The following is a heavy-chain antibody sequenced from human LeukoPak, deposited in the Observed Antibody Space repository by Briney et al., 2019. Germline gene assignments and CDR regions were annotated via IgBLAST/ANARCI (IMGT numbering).Heavy chain of an antibody. CDR3: AAEITIFGVGYNWFDP. D-gene: IGHD3-3*01. Sequence: TSVKVSCKASGFTFTSSAMQWVRQARGQRLEWIGWIVVGSGDTNYEQKFQERVTITRDVSTSTACMKLSSLRSEDTAVYYCAAEITIFGVGYNWFDPWGQGTLVTVSS. J-gene: IGHJ5*02. V-gene: IGHV1-58*02. CDR1: GFTFTSSA. CDR2: IVVGSGDT.